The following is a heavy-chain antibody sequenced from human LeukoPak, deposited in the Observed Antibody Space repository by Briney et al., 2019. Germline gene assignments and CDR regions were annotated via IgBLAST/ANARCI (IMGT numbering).Heavy chain of an antibody. CDR2: ISYDGSNK. J-gene: IGHJ4*02. CDR3: AKVRYCSGGSCYGVVDY. D-gene: IGHD2-15*01. CDR1: GFTFSSYG. V-gene: IGHV3-30*18. Sequence: GGSLRLSCAASGFTFSSYGMHWVRQAPGKGLEWVAVISYDGSNKYYADSVKGRFTISRDNSKNTLYLQMNSLRAEDTAVYYCAKVRYCSGGSCYGVVDYWGQATLVTVSS.